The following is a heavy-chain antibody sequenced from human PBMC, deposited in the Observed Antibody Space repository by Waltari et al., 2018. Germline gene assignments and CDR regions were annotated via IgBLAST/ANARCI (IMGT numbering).Heavy chain of an antibody. CDR1: GFTFSSYP. J-gene: IGHJ4*02. D-gene: IGHD6-13*01. V-gene: IGHV3-23*01. CDR3: AKDFSSSSWYRATTTIDY. Sequence: EVQLLESGGGLVQPGGSLRLSCAASGFTFSSYPMSWVRQAPGKGLEWVSAISGSGGSTYYADSVKGRFTISRDNSKNTLYLQMNSLRAEDTAVYYCAKDFSSSSWYRATTTIDYWGQGTLVTVSS. CDR2: ISGSGGST.